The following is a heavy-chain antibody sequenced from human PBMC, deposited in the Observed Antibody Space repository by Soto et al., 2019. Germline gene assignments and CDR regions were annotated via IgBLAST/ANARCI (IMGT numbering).Heavy chain of an antibody. Sequence: PGGSLRLSCADSGLSFSSYGMHWVRQAPGKGLEWVSSISSSSSYIYYADSVKGRFTISRDNAKNSLYLQMNSLRAEDTAVYYCARDQPGYSYGYGLGYWGQGTLVTVSS. D-gene: IGHD5-18*01. CDR3: ARDQPGYSYGYGLGY. CDR1: GLSFSSYG. V-gene: IGHV3-21*01. CDR2: ISSSSSYI. J-gene: IGHJ4*02.